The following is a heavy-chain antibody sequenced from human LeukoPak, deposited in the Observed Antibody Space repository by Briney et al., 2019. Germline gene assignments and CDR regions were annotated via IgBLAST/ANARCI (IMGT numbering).Heavy chain of an antibody. CDR2: MNPNSGNT. J-gene: IGHJ4*02. V-gene: IGHV1-8*01. Sequence: ASVKVSCKASGYTFTNYDINWVRRATGHGLEWMGWMNPNSGNTGYAQKFQGRVTMTRSTSISTAYMELSSLTSEDTAVYYCARVSLGYRSGGTCYFQDHWGQGTLVTVSS. CDR1: GYTFTNYD. D-gene: IGHD2-15*01. CDR3: ARVSLGYRSGGTCYFQDH.